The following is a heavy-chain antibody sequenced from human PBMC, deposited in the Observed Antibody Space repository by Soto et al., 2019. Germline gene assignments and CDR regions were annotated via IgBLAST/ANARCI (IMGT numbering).Heavy chain of an antibody. CDR2: ISAYNGNT. CDR1: GYTFTRYG. J-gene: IGHJ4*02. CDR3: ARLEYSNNFDY. D-gene: IGHD4-4*01. Sequence: QVHLVRSGAEVKKPGASVKVSCKASGYTFTRYGISWVRQAPGQGLEWMGWISAYNGNTNYAQKLQGRVTMTTDTSTSTASMELRSLRSDDTAVYYCARLEYSNNFDYWGLGTLVTVSS. V-gene: IGHV1-18*04.